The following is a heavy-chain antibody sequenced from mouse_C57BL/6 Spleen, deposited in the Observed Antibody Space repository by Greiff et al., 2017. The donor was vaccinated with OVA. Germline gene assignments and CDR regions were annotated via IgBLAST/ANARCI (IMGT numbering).Heavy chain of an antibody. CDR3: TRRPYGSSRGGY. D-gene: IGHD1-1*01. V-gene: IGHV1-15*01. CDR2: IDPETGGT. J-gene: IGHJ2*01. Sequence: VKLMESGAELVRPGASVTLSCKASGYTFTDYEMHWVKQTPVHGLEWIGAIDPETGGTAYNQKFKGKAILTADKSSSTAYMELRSLTSEDSAVYYCTRRPYGSSRGGYWGQGTTLTVSS. CDR1: GYTFTDYE.